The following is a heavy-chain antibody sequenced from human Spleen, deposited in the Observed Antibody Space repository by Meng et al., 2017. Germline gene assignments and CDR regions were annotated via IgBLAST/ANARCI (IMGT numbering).Heavy chain of an antibody. CDR3: ARGPKIYGGNSGALGY. V-gene: IGHV4-34*01. D-gene: IGHD4-23*01. CDR2: INHSGST. Sequence: QVQLQQWGAGLLKPSETLSLTCAVYGGSVSGYYWSWIRQPPGKGLEWIGEINHSGSTNYNPSLKSRVTISVDTSKNQFSLKLSSVTAADTAVYYCARGPKIYGGNSGALGYWGQGTLVTVSS. J-gene: IGHJ4*02. CDR1: GGSVSGYY.